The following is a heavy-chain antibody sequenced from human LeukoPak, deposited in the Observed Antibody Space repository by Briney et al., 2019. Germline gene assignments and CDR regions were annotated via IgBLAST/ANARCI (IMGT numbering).Heavy chain of an antibody. CDR2: IYHSGSP. Sequence: SETLSLTCTVSGYSISSGYYWGWIRQPPGKGLEWIGSIYHSGSPYYNPSLKSRVTISVDTSKNHFSLKLSSVTAADTAVYYCARERVWRYCGGDSCGWFDPWGQGTLVTVSS. CDR3: ARERVWRYCGGDSCGWFDP. J-gene: IGHJ5*02. CDR1: GYSISSGYY. D-gene: IGHD2-21*02. V-gene: IGHV4-38-2*02.